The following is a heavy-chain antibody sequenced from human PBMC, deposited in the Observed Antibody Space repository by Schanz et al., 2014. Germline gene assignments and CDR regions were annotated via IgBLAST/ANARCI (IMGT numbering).Heavy chain of an antibody. V-gene: IGHV3-33*08. CDR2: IWSDGSTK. D-gene: IGHD6-13*01. CDR1: GFTFSKYW. Sequence: VQLLESGGGLVQPGGSLRLSCGGSGFTFSKYWMSWVRQAPGKGPEWVAVIWSDGSTKYYADSVEGRFTISRDNSRNTLYLQMNSLRAEDTAVYYCAREQIMAAAGLVDYWGHGTLVTVSS. J-gene: IGHJ4*01. CDR3: AREQIMAAAGLVDY.